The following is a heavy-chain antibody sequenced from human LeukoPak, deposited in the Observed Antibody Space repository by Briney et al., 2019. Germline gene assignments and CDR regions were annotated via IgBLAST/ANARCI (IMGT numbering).Heavy chain of an antibody. CDR1: GLTFSNFW. J-gene: IGHJ3*02. CDR3: ARDEI. CDR2: IKEDGSEK. Sequence: GGSLRLSCAASGLTFSNFWMSWVRQAPGKGLEWVAIIKEDGSEKYYVDSVKGRFTISRDNAKKSLFLQMSSLGAEDTAVYYCARDEIWGQGTMVTVSS. V-gene: IGHV3-7*03.